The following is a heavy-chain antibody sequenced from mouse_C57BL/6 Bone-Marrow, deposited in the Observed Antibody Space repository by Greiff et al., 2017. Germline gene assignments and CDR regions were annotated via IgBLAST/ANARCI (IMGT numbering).Heavy chain of an antibody. CDR2: IHPNSGST. CDR1: GYTFTSYW. J-gene: IGHJ1*03. D-gene: IGHD1-1*01. V-gene: IGHV1-64*01. CDR3: ARSVYYYGSRGYFDV. Sequence: QVQLQQPGAEPVKPGASVKLSCKASGYTFTSYWMHWVKQRPGQGLEWIGMIHPNSGSTNYNEKFKSKATLTVDKSSSTAYMQLSSLTSEDSAVYYCARSVYYYGSRGYFDVWGTGTTVTVSS.